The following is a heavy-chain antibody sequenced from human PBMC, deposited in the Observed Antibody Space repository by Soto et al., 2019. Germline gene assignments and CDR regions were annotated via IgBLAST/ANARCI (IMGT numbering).Heavy chain of an antibody. V-gene: IGHV3-23*01. D-gene: IGHD2-21*02. CDR1: GFTFSSYA. J-gene: IGHJ3*02. CDR3: AKAHIVVVTAIYAFDI. CDR2: ISGSGGST. Sequence: GGSLRLSCAASGFTFSSYAMSWVRQAPGKGLEWVSAISGSGGSTYYADSVKGRFTISSDNSKNTLYLQMNSLRAEDTAVYYCAKAHIVVVTAIYAFDIWGQGTMVTVSS.